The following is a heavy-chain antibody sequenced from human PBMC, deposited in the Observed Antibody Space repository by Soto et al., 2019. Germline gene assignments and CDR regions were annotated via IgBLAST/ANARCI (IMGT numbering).Heavy chain of an antibody. D-gene: IGHD2-21*01. CDR1: GFTFSSYA. Sequence: PGGSLRLSCAASGFTFSSYAMSWVRQAPGKGLEWVSDISSSGGGTKYADSVKGRFTISRDNSKNTLFLQMNSLRAEDTALYYWAKDWGCGGCGYMDAGGKGPTVPVSS. V-gene: IGHV3-23*01. J-gene: IGHJ6*03. CDR2: ISSSGGGT. CDR3: AKDWGCGGCGYMDA.